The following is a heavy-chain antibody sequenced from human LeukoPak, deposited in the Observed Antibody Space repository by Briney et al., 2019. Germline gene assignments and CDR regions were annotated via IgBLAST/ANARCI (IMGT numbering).Heavy chain of an antibody. J-gene: IGHJ5*02. CDR2: INHSGST. D-gene: IGHD3-22*01. CDR3: ARGSTYYYDSSGYWGWFDP. Sequence: SETLSLTCAVYGGSFSGYYWSWIRQPPGKGLEWIGEINHSGSTNYNPSLKSRVTISVDTSKNQFSLKLSSVTAADTAVYYCARGSTYYYDSSGYWGWFDPWGQGTLVTVSS. V-gene: IGHV4-34*01. CDR1: GGSFSGYY.